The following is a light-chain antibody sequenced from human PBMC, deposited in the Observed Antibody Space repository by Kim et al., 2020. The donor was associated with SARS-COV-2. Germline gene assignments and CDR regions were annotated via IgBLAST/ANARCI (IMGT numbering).Light chain of an antibody. Sequence: LSLSRGDSATPSSQAGQSGSHYLAWYQQEPGPAPRLLVYDASTRATGIPARFSGSGSGTDFFLTISSLEPEDFAVYYCHQRSNWHTFGQGTKLEI. CDR1: QSGSHY. CDR3: HQRSNWHT. CDR2: DAS. V-gene: IGKV3-11*01. J-gene: IGKJ2*01.